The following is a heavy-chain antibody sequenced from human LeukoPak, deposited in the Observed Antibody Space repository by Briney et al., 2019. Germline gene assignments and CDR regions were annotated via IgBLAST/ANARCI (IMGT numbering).Heavy chain of an antibody. CDR1: GGSISSSSYY. J-gene: IGHJ4*02. CDR2: IYYSGST. V-gene: IGHV4-39*07. Sequence: PSETLSLTCTVSGGSISSSSYYWGWIRQPPGKGLEWIGSIYYSGSTYYNPSLESRVTISVDTSKNQFSLKLSSVTAADTAVYYCASLPYSGLAGDYWGQGTLVTVSS. D-gene: IGHD6-19*01. CDR3: ASLPYSGLAGDY.